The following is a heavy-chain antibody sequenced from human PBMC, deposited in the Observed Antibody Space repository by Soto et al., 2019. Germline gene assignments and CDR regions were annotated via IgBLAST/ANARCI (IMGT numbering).Heavy chain of an antibody. V-gene: IGHV4-59*01. CDR3: AGFYSSPWFDP. Sequence: QVQLQESGPGLVKPSETLSLTCTVSGGSISSYYWSWIRQPPGKGLEWIGYIYYSGSTNYNPSLKSRVTMSGYSSQYECSLKLCSVTAADTVEYYCAGFYSSPWFDPWGQGTLVTVAS. D-gene: IGHD6-13*01. J-gene: IGHJ5*02. CDR1: GGSISSYY. CDR2: IYYSGST.